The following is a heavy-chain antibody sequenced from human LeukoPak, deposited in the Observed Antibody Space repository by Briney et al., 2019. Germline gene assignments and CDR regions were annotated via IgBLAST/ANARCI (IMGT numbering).Heavy chain of an antibody. D-gene: IGHD1-7*01. CDR1: GFTFNYAW. J-gene: IGHJ6*02. Sequence: GGSLRLSCAASGFTFNYAWMSWVRQVPGKGLEWVGQTVSEIDGGTTDYAAPVQGRFTISRDDSKSTLYLQMNSLKIEDTAVYYCTTDEDWNYARKDVWGQGATVIVSS. CDR2: TVSEIDGGTT. CDR3: TTDEDWNYARKDV. V-gene: IGHV3-15*04.